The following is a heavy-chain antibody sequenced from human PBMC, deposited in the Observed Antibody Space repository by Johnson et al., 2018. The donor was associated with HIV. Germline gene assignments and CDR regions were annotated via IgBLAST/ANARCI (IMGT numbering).Heavy chain of an antibody. Sequence: QVQLVESGGGVVQPGRSLRLSCAASGFTFSSYAMHWVRQAPGKGLEWMAVISYDGSNKYYADSVKGRFTISRDNSKNTLYLQMNSLRAEDTAVYYCARQKNSQGRWLQFDAVDIWGQGTMVTVSS. CDR3: ARQKNSQGRWLQFDAVDI. J-gene: IGHJ3*02. D-gene: IGHD5-24*01. CDR1: GFTFSSYA. CDR2: ISYDGSNK. V-gene: IGHV3-30-3*01.